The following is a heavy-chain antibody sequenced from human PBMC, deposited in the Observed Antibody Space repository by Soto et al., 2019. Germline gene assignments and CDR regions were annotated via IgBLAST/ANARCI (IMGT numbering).Heavy chain of an antibody. CDR2: ISWNSGSI. D-gene: IGHD3-10*01. Sequence: LSLTCAASGFTFDDYAMHWVRQAPGKGLEWVSGISWNSGSIGYADSVKGRFTISRDNAKNSLYLQMNSLRAEDTALYYCAKDIGLYYYGSGSPGPYFDYWGQGTLVTVSS. J-gene: IGHJ4*02. V-gene: IGHV3-9*01. CDR1: GFTFDDYA. CDR3: AKDIGLYYYGSGSPGPYFDY.